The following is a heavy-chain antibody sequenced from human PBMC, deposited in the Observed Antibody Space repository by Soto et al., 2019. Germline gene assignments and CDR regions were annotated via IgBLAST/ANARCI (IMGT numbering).Heavy chain of an antibody. CDR1: GYSFTSYW. CDR2: IYPGDSDT. CDR3: ARQRFLEDPADRYYYYYGMDV. D-gene: IGHD3-3*01. V-gene: IGHV5-51*01. Sequence: ESLKISCKGSGYSFTSYWIGWVRQMPGKGLEWMGIIYPGDSDTRYSPSFQGQVTISADKPISTAYLQWSSLKASDTAIYYCARQRFLEDPADRYYYYYGMDVWGQGTTVTVSS. J-gene: IGHJ6*02.